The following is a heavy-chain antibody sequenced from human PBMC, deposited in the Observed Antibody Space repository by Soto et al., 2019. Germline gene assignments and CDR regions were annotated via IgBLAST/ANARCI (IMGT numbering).Heavy chain of an antibody. J-gene: IGHJ6*02. CDR1: GGSISSNY. V-gene: IGHV4-59*01. D-gene: IGHD3-3*01. CDR3: ERDDCDFWSGSSPSNYVMDV. CDR2: IFHSGST. Sequence: PSENLSRTCTVSGGSISSNYWSWIRQPPGKGLEWIGYIFHSGSTTYNPSLKSRVTMSVDTSKNQFSLNRSSVTAADTAVYYCERDDCDFWSGSSPSNYVMDVWGQGTTVTVS.